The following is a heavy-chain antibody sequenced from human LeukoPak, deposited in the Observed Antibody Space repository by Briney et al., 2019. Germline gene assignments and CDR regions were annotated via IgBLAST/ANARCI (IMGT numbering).Heavy chain of an antibody. CDR2: IYYSGSS. V-gene: IGHV4-31*03. D-gene: IGHD5-18*01. J-gene: IGHJ4*02. CDR3: ARSARSYGYDY. CDR1: GGSITSGGYY. Sequence: RTSETLSLTCTVSGGSITSGGYYRSWIRQHPEKGLEWIGYIYYSGSSYYNPSLKSRVTTSVDTSKNQFSLKLSSMTAADTAVYYCARSARSYGYDYWGQGTLVPVSS.